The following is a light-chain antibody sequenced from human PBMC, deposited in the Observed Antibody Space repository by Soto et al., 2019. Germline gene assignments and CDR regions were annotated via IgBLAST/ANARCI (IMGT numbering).Light chain of an antibody. CDR3: QQRSNWL. CDR1: QSVSTY. Sequence: DIVLTQSPATLSLSPGERATLSCRASQSVSTYVAWYQQKPGQAPRLLIYDASNRATGIPARFSGSGSGTHFTLTISSLEPEDFAVDYCQQRSNWLFGPGTKVDIK. CDR2: DAS. V-gene: IGKV3-11*01. J-gene: IGKJ3*01.